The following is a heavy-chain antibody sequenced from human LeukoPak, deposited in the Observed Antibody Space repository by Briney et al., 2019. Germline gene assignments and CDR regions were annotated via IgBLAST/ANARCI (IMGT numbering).Heavy chain of an antibody. CDR3: ARGRWNDVRGLDYFDY. D-gene: IGHD1-1*01. V-gene: IGHV1-18*01. CDR1: GYTFTSYG. J-gene: IGHJ4*02. CDR2: ISAYNGNT. Sequence: ASVKVSCKASGYTFTSYGISWVRQAPGQGLEWMGWISAYNGNTNYAQKIQGRVTMTTDTSTSTAYMELRSLRSDDTAVYYCARGRWNDVRGLDYFDYWGQGTLVTVSS.